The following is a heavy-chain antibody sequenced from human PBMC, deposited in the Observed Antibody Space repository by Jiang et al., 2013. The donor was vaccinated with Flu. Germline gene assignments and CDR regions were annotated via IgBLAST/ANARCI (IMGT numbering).Heavy chain of an antibody. CDR1: GDSVSSNTAA. CDR2: AYYGSGFYY. V-gene: IGHV6-1*01. D-gene: IGHD2-21*02. CDR3: ARDGRTEVTGRGFHHYYYGMDV. Sequence: SQTLSLTCAISGDSVSSNTAAWNWIRQSPSRGLEWLGRAYYGSGFYYGYADSVKSRLTINADTSKNEFSLQLTSATPEDTAIYYCARDGRTEVTGRGFHHYYYGMDVWGQGTTVIVS. J-gene: IGHJ6*02.